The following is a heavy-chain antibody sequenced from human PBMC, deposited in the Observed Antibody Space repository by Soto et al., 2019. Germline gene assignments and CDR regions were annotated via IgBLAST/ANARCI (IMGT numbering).Heavy chain of an antibody. Sequence: PGGSLRLSCAASGFTFSSYAMHWVRQAPGKGLGWVAVISYDGSNKYYADSVKGRFTISRDNSKNTLYLQMNSLRAEDTAVYYCARERPTTIVVVTDFDYWGQGTLVNVS. V-gene: IGHV3-30-3*01. J-gene: IGHJ4*02. CDR1: GFTFSSYA. CDR3: ARERPTTIVVVTDFDY. CDR2: ISYDGSNK. D-gene: IGHD3-22*01.